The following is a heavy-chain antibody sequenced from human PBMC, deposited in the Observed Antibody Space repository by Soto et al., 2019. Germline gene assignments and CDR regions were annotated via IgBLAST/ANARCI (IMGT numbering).Heavy chain of an antibody. CDR2: IIPIFGTA. CDR3: ARHRAQVYSYGGVLGN. Sequence: QVQLVQSGAEVKKPGSSVKVSCKASGGTFSSYAISWVRQAPGQGLEWMGGIIPIFGTANYAQKFQGRVTITAVESTSTACMELSSLRSEDTAVYYCARHRAQVYSYGGVLGNWGQGTLVTVSS. D-gene: IGHD5-18*01. J-gene: IGHJ4*02. V-gene: IGHV1-69*01. CDR1: GGTFSSYA.